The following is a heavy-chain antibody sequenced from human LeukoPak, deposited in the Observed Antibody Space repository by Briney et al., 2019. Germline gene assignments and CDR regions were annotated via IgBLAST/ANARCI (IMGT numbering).Heavy chain of an antibody. CDR1: GGSISGYY. D-gene: IGHD2-8*01. J-gene: IGHJ4*02. Sequence: SETLSLTCSVSGGSISGYYWCWVRQPAGKGLEWIGRINTSGSNNYNPSLKSRVTMSVDTSKNQFSLMLSSVSAADTAMYYCARSKDCTDGVCPRAFDSWGQGTLVTVSS. V-gene: IGHV4-4*07. CDR2: INTSGSN. CDR3: ARSKDCTDGVCPRAFDS.